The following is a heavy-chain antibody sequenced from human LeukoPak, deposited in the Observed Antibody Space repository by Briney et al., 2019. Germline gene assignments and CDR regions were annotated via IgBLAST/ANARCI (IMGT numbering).Heavy chain of an antibody. Sequence: SGPTPVNPTQTLTLTCTFSGFSLSTSGMCVSWIRQPPGKALEWLALIDWDDDKYYSTSLKTRLTISKDTSKNQVVLTMTNMDPVDTATYYCARGHYYGSGSAVSVVFDPWGQGTLVTVSS. D-gene: IGHD3-10*01. V-gene: IGHV2-70*01. CDR3: ARGHYYGSGSAVSVVFDP. J-gene: IGHJ5*02. CDR2: IDWDDDK. CDR1: GFSLSTSGMC.